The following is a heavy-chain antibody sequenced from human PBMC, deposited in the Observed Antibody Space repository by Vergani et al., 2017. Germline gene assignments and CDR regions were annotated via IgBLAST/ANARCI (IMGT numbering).Heavy chain of an antibody. V-gene: IGHV3-30*03. D-gene: IGHD1-1*01. CDR3: ARDFLTRVTTLDYYYMGV. Sequence: QVQLVESGGGEVQPGRSLRLSCSAAGFPFSDYGVHWVRQAPVKGLEWVSVISYAGNKKNYADSVKGRFTISRDNSKNTLYLEMNALRAEDTAVYYCARDFLTRVTTLDYYYMGVWGKGTTVTVSS. J-gene: IGHJ6*03. CDR1: GFPFSDYG. CDR2: ISYAGNKK.